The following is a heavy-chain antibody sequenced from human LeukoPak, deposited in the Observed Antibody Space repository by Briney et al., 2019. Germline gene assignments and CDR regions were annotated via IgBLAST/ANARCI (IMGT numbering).Heavy chain of an antibody. Sequence: ASVKVSCKASGFTVTSFAVQWVGQARGQRLEGIGWIVVGSGNTNYAQKFQERATITRDMSTSTAYMELSSLRSDDTAVYYSAADPHYYDSRGYYGVDPWGQGTLVTVSS. D-gene: IGHD3-22*01. J-gene: IGHJ5*02. CDR1: GFTVTSFA. CDR3: AADPHYYDSRGYYGVDP. CDR2: IVVGSGNT. V-gene: IGHV1-58*01.